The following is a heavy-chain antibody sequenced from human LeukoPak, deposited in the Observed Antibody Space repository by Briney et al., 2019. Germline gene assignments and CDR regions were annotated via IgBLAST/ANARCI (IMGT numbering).Heavy chain of an antibody. CDR1: GFTFSNYW. V-gene: IGHV3-7*01. CDR2: IKEDGSRI. J-gene: IGHJ4*02. CDR3: VGSSGWLFDY. Sequence: GGSLRLSCAGTGFTFSNYWMNWVRQAPGKGLEWVANIKEDGSRINYVDSVKGRFTISRDNAKNSVYLQMDNLRAEDAAVYYCVGSSGWLFDYWGQGILVAVSS. D-gene: IGHD6-19*01.